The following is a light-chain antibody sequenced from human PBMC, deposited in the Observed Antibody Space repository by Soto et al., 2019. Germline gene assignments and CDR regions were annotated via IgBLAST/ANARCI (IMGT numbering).Light chain of an antibody. V-gene: IGKV1-39*01. CDR2: KAS. J-gene: IGKJ1*01. CDR3: QQSYSIPQT. CDR1: QDISSW. Sequence: IQLTQSPSSLSASVGDRVTITCRASQDISSWLAWYQQKPGKAPNLLIHKASHLESGVPSRFSGSESGTDFTLSISSLQPEDFAAYYCQQSYSIPQTFGQGTKVDIK.